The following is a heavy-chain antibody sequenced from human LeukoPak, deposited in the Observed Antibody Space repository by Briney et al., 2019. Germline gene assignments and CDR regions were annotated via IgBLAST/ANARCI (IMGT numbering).Heavy chain of an antibody. J-gene: IGHJ4*02. CDR3: ARVGCSGGNCLDY. V-gene: IGHV3-74*01. CDR2: INSDGSTT. Sequence: GGSLRLSCAASGFTFRTSWMHWVRQAPGKGLVWVSRINSDGSTTNYADSVKGRFTISRDNAKNSLYLQMNSLRAEDTAVYYCARVGCSGGNCLDYWGQGTLVTVSS. D-gene: IGHD2-15*01. CDR1: GFTFRTSW.